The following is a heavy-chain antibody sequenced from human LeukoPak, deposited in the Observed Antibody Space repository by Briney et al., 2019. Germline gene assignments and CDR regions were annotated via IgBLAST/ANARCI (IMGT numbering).Heavy chain of an antibody. V-gene: IGHV4-4*07. J-gene: IGHJ2*01. CDR1: SDSISTHS. CDR3: ARRPYWYFDL. D-gene: IGHD6-6*01. Sequence: PSETLSLTCSVSSDSISTHSWSWIRQPAGKRLEWIGHISPSGNTNYNLSLKSRVTMSVDTSKNHFSLKLSSVTAADTAVYYCARRPYWYFDLWGRGTLVTVSS. CDR2: ISPSGNT.